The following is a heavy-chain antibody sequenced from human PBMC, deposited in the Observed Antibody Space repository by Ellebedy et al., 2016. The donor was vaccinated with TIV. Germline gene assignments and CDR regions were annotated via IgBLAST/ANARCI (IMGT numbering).Heavy chain of an antibody. J-gene: IGHJ4*02. CDR2: LSGNGDST. D-gene: IGHD1-1*01. V-gene: IGHV3-23*01. CDR1: GFTFTNYA. CDR3: ARTGY. Sequence: GGSLRLSCAASGFTFTNYAMNWVRQAPGKGLEWVSALSGNGDSTYYAESVKGRFTISRDNSKNTVYLQMNSLRVEDAAIYYCARTGYWGQGTLVTVSS.